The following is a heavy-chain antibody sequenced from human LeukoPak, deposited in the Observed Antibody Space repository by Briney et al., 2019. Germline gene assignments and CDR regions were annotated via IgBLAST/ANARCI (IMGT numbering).Heavy chain of an antibody. D-gene: IGHD6-13*01. CDR3: ARQPAAAGRIDY. Sequence: GESLKISCKVSGYIFTSYWIGWVRQMPGKGLEWMGIIYPGDSDTRYSPSFQGQVTIPADKSISTAYLQWSTLKASDTAMYYCARQPAAAGRIDYWGQGTLVTVSS. J-gene: IGHJ4*02. CDR2: IYPGDSDT. CDR1: GYIFTSYW. V-gene: IGHV5-51*01.